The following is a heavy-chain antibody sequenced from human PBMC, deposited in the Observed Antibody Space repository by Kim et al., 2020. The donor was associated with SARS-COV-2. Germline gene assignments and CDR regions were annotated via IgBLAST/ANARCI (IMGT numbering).Heavy chain of an antibody. V-gene: IGHV4-39*07. Sequence: SETLSLTCTVSGGSISSSSYYWGWIRQPPGKGLEWIGSIYYSGSTYYNPSLKSRVTISVDTSKNQFSLKLSSVTAADTAVYYCAKWGSGSANPSAGWFDPWGQGTLVTVSS. D-gene: IGHD3-10*01. CDR1: GGSISSSSYY. J-gene: IGHJ5*02. CDR2: IYYSGST. CDR3: AKWGSGSANPSAGWFDP.